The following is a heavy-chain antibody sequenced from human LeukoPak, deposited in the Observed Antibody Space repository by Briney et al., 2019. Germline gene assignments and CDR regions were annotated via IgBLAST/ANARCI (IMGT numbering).Heavy chain of an antibody. V-gene: IGHV1-24*01. Sequence: GASVKVSCKASGYTFTSYGISWVRQAPGKGLEWMGGFDPGDGETIYAQKFQGRVTMTEDTSTDTAYMELSSLRSEDTAVYYCATDTSLLWFGEHTANWFDPWGQGTLVTVSS. CDR1: GYTFTSYG. J-gene: IGHJ5*02. CDR3: ATDTSLLWFGEHTANWFDP. CDR2: FDPGDGET. D-gene: IGHD3-10*01.